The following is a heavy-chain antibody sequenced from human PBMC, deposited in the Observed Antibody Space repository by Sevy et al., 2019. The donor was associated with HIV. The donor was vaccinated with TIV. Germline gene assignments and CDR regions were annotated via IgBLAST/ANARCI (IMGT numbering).Heavy chain of an antibody. V-gene: IGHV3-48*03. CDR2: INHDAVRI. CDR1: GFNFGSYV. J-gene: IGHJ4*02. CDR3: VRDSDWAFDY. D-gene: IGHD3-9*01. Sequence: GGSLRLSCVGSGFNFGSYVMSWVRQAPGKGLEWIAYINHDAVRIYYADSVQGRFAISRDNARNSLYLQMNSLRAEDTALYYCVRDSDWAFDYWGQGTVVTVSS.